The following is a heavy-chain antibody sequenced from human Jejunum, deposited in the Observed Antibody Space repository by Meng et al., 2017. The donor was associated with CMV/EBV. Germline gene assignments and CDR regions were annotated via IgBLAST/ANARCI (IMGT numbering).Heavy chain of an antibody. CDR1: GYTFTKNA. V-gene: IGHV1-3*01. Sequence: CKPSGYTFTKNAIHWVRQAPGQRPEWMGWINSGNGNAKYAQRFQGRVFISTDTFASTVYMDLSSLRSEDTAVYFCARVAIWGYPVLDYWGQGTLVTVSS. CDR2: INSGNGNA. J-gene: IGHJ4*02. CDR3: ARVAIWGYPVLDY. D-gene: IGHD3-16*01.